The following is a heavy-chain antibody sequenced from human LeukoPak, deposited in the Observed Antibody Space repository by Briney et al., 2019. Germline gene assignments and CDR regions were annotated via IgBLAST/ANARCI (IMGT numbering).Heavy chain of an antibody. CDR2: ISVSGGST. Sequence: GGSLRLSCAASGFTFSNYAMSWVRQAAGNGLEWVSAISVSGGSTFYAYSVKGRFTISRDNSKNTLYLQMNSLRAEDTAVYYCARGYCSSTSCQGRWFDPWGQGTLVTVSS. J-gene: IGHJ5*02. V-gene: IGHV3-23*01. CDR1: GFTFSNYA. CDR3: ARGYCSSTSCQGRWFDP. D-gene: IGHD2-2*01.